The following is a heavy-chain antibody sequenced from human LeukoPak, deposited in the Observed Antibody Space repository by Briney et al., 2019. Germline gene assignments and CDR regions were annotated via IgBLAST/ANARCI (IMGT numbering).Heavy chain of an antibody. CDR3: ARDCSSTSCYYAFDI. Sequence: SETLSLTCTVSGGSISSGGYYWSWIRQPPGKGLEWIGYIYHSGSTYYNPSLKSRVTISVDRSKNQFSLKLSSVTAADTAVYYCARDCSSTSCYYAFDIWGQGTMVTVSS. CDR2: IYHSGST. J-gene: IGHJ3*02. CDR1: GGSISSGGYY. V-gene: IGHV4-30-2*01. D-gene: IGHD2-2*01.